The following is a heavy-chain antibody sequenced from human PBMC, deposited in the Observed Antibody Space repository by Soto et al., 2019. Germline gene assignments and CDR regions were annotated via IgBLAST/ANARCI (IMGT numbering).Heavy chain of an antibody. J-gene: IGHJ4*02. Sequence: GGSLRLSSSASGVTFRGDAMSWVRQAPGKGLEWVSSISGSGEMTHYAESVKGRFTISRDNSKNTLYLQMESLRAEDTALYYCARSEMTYNWNDWGQGNLVTGSS. V-gene: IGHV3-23*01. D-gene: IGHD1-1*01. CDR3: ARSEMTYNWND. CDR1: GVTFRGDA. CDR2: ISGSGEMT.